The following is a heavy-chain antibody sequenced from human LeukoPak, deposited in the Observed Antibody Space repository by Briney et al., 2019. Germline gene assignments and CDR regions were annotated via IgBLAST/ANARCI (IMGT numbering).Heavy chain of an antibody. CDR3: ARDGWGIVPAAISTQYYYYLDV. Sequence: PGGSLRLSCAASGFTVSSNYMSWVRQAPGKGLEWVSVIYSGGSTYYADSVKGRFTISRDNSKNTLYLQMNSLRAEDTAVYYCARDGWGIVPAAISTQYYYYLDVWGKGTTVTVSS. CDR1: GFTVSSNY. V-gene: IGHV3-53*01. CDR2: IYSGGST. D-gene: IGHD2-2*01. J-gene: IGHJ6*03.